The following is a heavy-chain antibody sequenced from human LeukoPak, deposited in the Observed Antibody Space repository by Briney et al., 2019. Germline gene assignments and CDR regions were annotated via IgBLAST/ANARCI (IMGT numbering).Heavy chain of an antibody. CDR3: TRSHLYSGSLGRFDY. Sequence: GGSLRLSCAASGFTSSSYGMHWVRQAPGKGLEWVGFIRSKAYGGTTEYAASVKGRFTISRDDSKSIAYLQMNSLKTEDTAVYYCTRSHLYSGSLGRFDYWGQGTLVTVSS. CDR2: IRSKAYGGTT. V-gene: IGHV3-49*04. J-gene: IGHJ4*02. CDR1: GFTSSSYG. D-gene: IGHD1-26*01.